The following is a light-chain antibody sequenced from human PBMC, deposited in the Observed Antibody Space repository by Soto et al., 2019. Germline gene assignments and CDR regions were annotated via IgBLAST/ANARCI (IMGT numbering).Light chain of an antibody. V-gene: IGKV3-15*01. J-gene: IGKJ3*01. CDR3: QQYNNWPPFT. CDR2: GAS. CDR1: QSVSRS. Sequence: EIVMTQSPATLPVSPGERVTLSCRASQSVSRSLAWYQQKPGQAPRLLIYGASTRATGIPARFSGSGSGTEFTLTISSLHSEDFAVYDCQQYNNWPPFTFGPGTKVDIK.